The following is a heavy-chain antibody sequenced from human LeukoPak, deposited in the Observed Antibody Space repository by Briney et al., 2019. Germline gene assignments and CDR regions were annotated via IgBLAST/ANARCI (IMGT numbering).Heavy chain of an antibody. V-gene: IGHV3-11*04. D-gene: IGHD4-17*01. J-gene: IGHJ3*02. CDR3: ARELTVTTDAFDI. CDR1: GFTFSDYY. CDR2: TSPSGGTI. Sequence: PGGSLRLSCAASGFTFSDYYMSWIRQAPETGLEWLSYTSPSGGTIYYTDSVKGRFTMSRDNAQNALYLEMNSLRAEDTAVYYCARELTVTTDAFDIWGQGTMVTVSS.